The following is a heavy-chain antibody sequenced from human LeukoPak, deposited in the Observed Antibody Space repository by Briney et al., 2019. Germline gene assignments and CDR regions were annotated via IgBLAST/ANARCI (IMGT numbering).Heavy chain of an antibody. V-gene: IGHV3-64*01. CDR3: ARAESSGWYAIY. CDR2: ITNNGGST. J-gene: IGHJ4*02. Sequence: GGSLRLSCAASGFTFSFYAMHWVRQAPGRGLEYVSAITNNGGSTYYANSVKGRFTISRDNSKNTLYLQLGSLRAEDMAVYYCARAESSGWYAIYWGQGTLVTVSS. D-gene: IGHD6-19*01. CDR1: GFTFSFYA.